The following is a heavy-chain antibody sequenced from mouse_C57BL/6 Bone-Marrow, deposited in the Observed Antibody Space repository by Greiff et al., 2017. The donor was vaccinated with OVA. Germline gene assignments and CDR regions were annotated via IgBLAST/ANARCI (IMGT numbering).Heavy chain of an antibody. V-gene: IGHV14-2*01. CDR3: ASYSNYAMDY. CDR1: GFNIKDYY. CDR2: IDPEDGET. J-gene: IGHJ4*01. Sequence: VQLQQSGAELVTPGASVKLSCTASGFNIKDYYMHWVKQRTEQGLEWIGRIDPEDGETTYAPKFQGKATITADTSSNPAYLQLSSLTSEDTAVYYCASYSNYAMDYWGQGTSVTVSS. D-gene: IGHD1-1*01.